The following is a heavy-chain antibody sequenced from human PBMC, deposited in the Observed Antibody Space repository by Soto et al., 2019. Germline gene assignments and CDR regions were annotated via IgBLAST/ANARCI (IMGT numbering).Heavy chain of an antibody. Sequence: GGSLRLSCAASGFTFSSYAMHWVRQAPGKGLEWVAVISYDGSNKYYADSVKGRFTISRDNSKNTLYLQMNSLRAEDTAVYYCARGAGYSYGYGAFDIWGQGTMVTVSS. CDR1: GFTFSSYA. CDR3: ARGAGYSYGYGAFDI. J-gene: IGHJ3*02. D-gene: IGHD5-18*01. CDR2: ISYDGSNK. V-gene: IGHV3-30-3*01.